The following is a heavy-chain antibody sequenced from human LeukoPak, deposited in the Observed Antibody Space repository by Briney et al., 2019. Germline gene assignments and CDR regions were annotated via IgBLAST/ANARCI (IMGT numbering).Heavy chain of an antibody. CDR1: GGSFSGYY. CDR3: ARGRRGHTAARPGVKNWFDP. J-gene: IGHJ5*02. V-gene: IGHV4-34*01. CDR2: INHSGST. D-gene: IGHD6-6*01. Sequence: SETLSLTCAVYGGSFSGYYWSWIRQPPGKGLEWIGEINHSGSTNYNPSLKSRVTISVDTSKNQFSLKLSSVTAADTAVYYCARGRRGHTAARPGVKNWFDPWGQGTLVTVSS.